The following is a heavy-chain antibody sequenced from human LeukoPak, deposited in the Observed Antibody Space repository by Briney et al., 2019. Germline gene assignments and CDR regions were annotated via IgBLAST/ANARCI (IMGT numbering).Heavy chain of an antibody. D-gene: IGHD3-22*01. J-gene: IGHJ4*02. Sequence: GESLKISCKGSGYSFTSYWIGWVRPMPGKGLEWVGILYPGDSDTRYSPSFQGQVTISADKSISTAYLQWSSLKASDTAMYYCATHDSNDFDYWGQGTLVTVSS. CDR2: LYPGDSDT. V-gene: IGHV5-51*01. CDR3: ATHDSNDFDY. CDR1: GYSFTSYW.